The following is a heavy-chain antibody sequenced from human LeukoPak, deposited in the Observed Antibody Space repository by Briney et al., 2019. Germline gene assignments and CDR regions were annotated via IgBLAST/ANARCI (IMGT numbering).Heavy chain of an antibody. Sequence: GGSLRLSCAASGFTFSSYSMNWVRQAPGKGLEWVSGISGGGDSTHYGASVKGRFTISRDNSKNAVYLQMNSLRAEDTAVYYCARGRYINSGYYGVYWGQGTLVTVSS. J-gene: IGHJ4*02. CDR1: GFTFSSYS. CDR3: ARGRYINSGYYGVY. V-gene: IGHV3-23*01. CDR2: ISGGGDST. D-gene: IGHD3-22*01.